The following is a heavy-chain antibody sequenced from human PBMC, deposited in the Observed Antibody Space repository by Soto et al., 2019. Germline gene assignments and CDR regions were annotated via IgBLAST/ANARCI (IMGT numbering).Heavy chain of an antibody. CDR3: ARAGVDCSSTSCYGVDYYYGMDV. D-gene: IGHD2-2*01. CDR1: GGSFSGYY. J-gene: IGHJ6*02. V-gene: IGHV4-59*01. CDR2: IYYSGST. Sequence: SETLSLTCAVYGGSFSGYYWSWIRQPPGKGLEWIGYIYYSGSTNYNPSLKSRVTISVDTSKNQFSLKLSSVTAADTVVYYCARAGVDCSSTSCYGVDYYYGMDVWGQGTTVTVSS.